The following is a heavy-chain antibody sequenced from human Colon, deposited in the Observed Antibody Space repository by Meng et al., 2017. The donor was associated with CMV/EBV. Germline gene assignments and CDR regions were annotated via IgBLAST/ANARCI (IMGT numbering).Heavy chain of an antibody. V-gene: IGHV1-8*03. Sequence: STFTSYDTTWWRRAPEQGLEWLGWMNPTSGTTGYAQKFQGRVTITRNTSISTAYMELSSLRSEDTAVYYCARGRGGYCSSTSCLFDYWGQGTLVTVSS. J-gene: IGHJ4*02. CDR2: MNPTSGTT. CDR1: STFTSYD. CDR3: ARGRGGYCSSTSCLFDY. D-gene: IGHD2-2*01.